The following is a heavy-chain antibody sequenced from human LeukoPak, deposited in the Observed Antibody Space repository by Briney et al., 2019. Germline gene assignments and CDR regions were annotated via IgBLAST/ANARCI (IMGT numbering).Heavy chain of an antibody. CDR1: GGSTSSSNW. V-gene: IGHV4-4*02. CDR3: ASHTFGGVIVMDNWFDP. CDR2: IYHSGST. J-gene: IGHJ5*02. D-gene: IGHD3-16*02. Sequence: SGTLSLTCAVSGGSTSSSNWWSWVRQPPGKGLEWIGEIYHSGSTNYNPSLKSRVTISVDKSKNQFSLKLSSVTAADTAVYYCASHTFGGVIVMDNWFDPWGQGTLVTVSS.